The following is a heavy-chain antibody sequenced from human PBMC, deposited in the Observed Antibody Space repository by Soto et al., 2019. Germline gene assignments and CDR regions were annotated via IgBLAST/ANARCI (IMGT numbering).Heavy chain of an antibody. V-gene: IGHV1-18*01. J-gene: IGHJ4*02. D-gene: IGHD3-9*01. Sequence: QIQLVQSGVEVKKPGASVKVSCRASGYSFTGYALAWVRQAPGQGLEWVGWISTYNSNTNYAQKFHGRVTRTTDTSTTTAHMELRNMRSDDTAVYYCARVSYDILTGYYAHYFDYWGQGTLVTVSS. CDR2: ISTYNSNT. CDR3: ARVSYDILTGYYAHYFDY. CDR1: GYSFTGYA.